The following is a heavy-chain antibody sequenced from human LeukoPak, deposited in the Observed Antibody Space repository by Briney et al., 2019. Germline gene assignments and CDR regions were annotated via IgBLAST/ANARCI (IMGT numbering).Heavy chain of an antibody. Sequence: SVTHSCKASGGTFSSYTIRCVRQAPGQGLEWMGRIIPILGIANYAQKFQGRVTITADKSTSTAYMELSSLRSEDTAVYYCARVDTAMVIDYWGQRTGHSVSS. CDR2: IIPILGIA. D-gene: IGHD5-18*01. V-gene: IGHV1-69*02. CDR3: ARVDTAMVIDY. CDR1: GGTFSSYT. J-gene: IGHJ4*02.